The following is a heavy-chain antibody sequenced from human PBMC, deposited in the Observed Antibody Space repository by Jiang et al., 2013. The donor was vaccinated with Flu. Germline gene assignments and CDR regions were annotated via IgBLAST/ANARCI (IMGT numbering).Heavy chain of an antibody. CDR1: GFTFSTYW. Sequence: SCAASGFTFSTYWMNWVRQAPGAGGWSGWPRSTKMEVTNTMWTLWRARFTISRDNAKNSLYLQLNSLRAEDTAVYYCARTPWGVRHFHWCNDYWGQGTLVTVSS. CDR3: ARTPWGVRHFHWCNDY. J-gene: IGHJ4*02. CDR2: STKMEVT. D-gene: IGHD3-9*01. V-gene: IGHV3-7*01.